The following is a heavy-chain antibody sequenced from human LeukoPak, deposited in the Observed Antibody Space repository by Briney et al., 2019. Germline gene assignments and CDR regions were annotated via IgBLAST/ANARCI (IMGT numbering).Heavy chain of an antibody. Sequence: SETLSLTCAVYGGSFSGYYSSWIRQPPGKGLEWIGEINHSGSTNYNPSLKSRVTISVDTSKNQFSLKLSSVTAADTAVYYCARQEVTSFRGFDYWGQGTLVTVSS. D-gene: IGHD3-10*01. CDR1: GGSFSGYY. J-gene: IGHJ4*02. CDR3: ARQEVTSFRGFDY. CDR2: INHSGST. V-gene: IGHV4-34*01.